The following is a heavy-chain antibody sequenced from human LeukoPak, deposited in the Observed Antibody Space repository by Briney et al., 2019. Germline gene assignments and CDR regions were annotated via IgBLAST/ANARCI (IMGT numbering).Heavy chain of an antibody. CDR3: ARLETYYYDSRFDD. V-gene: IGHV5-51*01. D-gene: IGHD3-22*01. J-gene: IGHJ4*02. CDR1: GYSFFSNYW. CDR2: LYPGDSDS. Sequence: GGSLKISCKAYGYSFFSNYWIAWVRQMPGKGLEWMGILYPGDSDSRYSPSFQGQVTISADRSISTAYLHWSSLKASDTAMYYCARLETYYYDSRFDDWGQGTLVTVSS.